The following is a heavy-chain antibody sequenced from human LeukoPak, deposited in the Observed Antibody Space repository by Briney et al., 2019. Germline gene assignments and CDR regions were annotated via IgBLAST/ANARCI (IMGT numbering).Heavy chain of an antibody. J-gene: IGHJ4*02. Sequence: ESLMISSKASGYSFTSYWIKWLIQMPGRSLEWLTILYPGDSDTKYSPSFQGQVTISADKSINPAYLQWSSLKASDTAMYYCARRSYGGKDFDYWGQGTLVTVSS. CDR1: GYSFTSYW. CDR3: ARRSYGGKDFDY. V-gene: IGHV5-51*01. CDR2: LYPGDSDT. D-gene: IGHD4-23*01.